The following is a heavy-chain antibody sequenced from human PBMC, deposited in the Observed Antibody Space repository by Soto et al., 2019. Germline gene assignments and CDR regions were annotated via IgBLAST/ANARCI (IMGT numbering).Heavy chain of an antibody. D-gene: IGHD2-8*01. CDR2: MNPNSGNT. CDR1: GYTFTSYD. CDR3: ARALISHDAFDI. Sequence: ASVKVSCKASGYTFTSYDINWVRQATGQGLEWMGWMNPNSGNTGYAQKFQGRVTMTRNTSISTAYMELGSLRSEDTAVYYCARALISHDAFDIWGQGTMVTVSS. J-gene: IGHJ3*02. V-gene: IGHV1-8*01.